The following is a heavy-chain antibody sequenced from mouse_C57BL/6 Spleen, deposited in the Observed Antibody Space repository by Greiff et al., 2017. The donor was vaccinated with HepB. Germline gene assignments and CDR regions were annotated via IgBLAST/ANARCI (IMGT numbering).Heavy chain of an antibody. Sequence: QVQLQQSGAELVKPGASVKISCKASGYAFSSYWMNWVKPRPGKGLEWIGQIYPGDGDTNYNGKFKGKATLTADKSSSTAYMQLSSLTSEDSAVYFCASHYGNYPAWFAYWGQGTLVTVSA. CDR3: ASHYGNYPAWFAY. CDR1: GYAFSSYW. V-gene: IGHV1-80*01. J-gene: IGHJ3*01. CDR2: IYPGDGDT. D-gene: IGHD2-1*01.